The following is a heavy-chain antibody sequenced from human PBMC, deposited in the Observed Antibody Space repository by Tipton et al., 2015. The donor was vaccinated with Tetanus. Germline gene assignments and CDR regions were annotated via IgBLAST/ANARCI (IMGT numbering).Heavy chain of an antibody. V-gene: IGHV3-74*02. D-gene: IGHD5-18*01. J-gene: IGHJ4*02. CDR3: ARLSANSYGYPQFDY. CDR2: INSDGSST. Sequence: QLVQSGGGVVQPGRSLRLSCAASGFTFSSYWMHWVRQAPGKGLVWVSRINSDGSSTSYADSVKGRFTISRDNAKNTLSLQMNSLRAEDTAVYYCARLSANSYGYPQFDYWGQGTLVTVSS. CDR1: GFTFSSYW.